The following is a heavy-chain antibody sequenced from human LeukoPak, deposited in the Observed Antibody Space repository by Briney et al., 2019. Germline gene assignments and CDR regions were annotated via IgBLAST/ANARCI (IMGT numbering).Heavy chain of an antibody. CDR2: IRSKDYGGTT. V-gene: IGHV3-49*04. CDR3: TRDAKKLNYYGSGSYYPAVGYFDY. D-gene: IGHD3-10*01. CDR1: GFTLGDYA. J-gene: IGHJ4*02. Sequence: PGGSLRLSCTASGFTLGDYAMSWVRQAPGKGLEWVGFIRSKDYGGTTEHAASVKGRFTISRDDSKSIAYLQMNSLKTEDTAVYYCTRDAKKLNYYGSGSYYPAVGYFDYWGQGTLVTVSS.